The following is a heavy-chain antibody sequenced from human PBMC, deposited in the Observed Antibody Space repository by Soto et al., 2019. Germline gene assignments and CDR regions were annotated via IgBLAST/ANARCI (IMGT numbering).Heavy chain of an antibody. CDR3: AKGGVGYYDSTGYSLYYYYGMDV. D-gene: IGHD3-22*01. Sequence: EVQLLESGGGLVQPGGSLRLSCAASGFTFSSYSMIWVRQAPGQGLEWVSAISGSGGTTYYADSVKGRFTISRDNSKNTLYLQMNSLRAEGTAVYYCAKGGVGYYDSTGYSLYYYYGMDVWGQGTTVTVSS. V-gene: IGHV3-23*01. J-gene: IGHJ6*02. CDR1: GFTFSSYS. CDR2: ISGSGGTT.